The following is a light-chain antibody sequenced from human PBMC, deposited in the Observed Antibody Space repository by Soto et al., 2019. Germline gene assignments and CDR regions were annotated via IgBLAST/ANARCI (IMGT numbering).Light chain of an antibody. CDR2: GAS. CDR3: QQYGGSPRT. CDR1: QSIGGNF. J-gene: IGKJ1*01. V-gene: IGKV3-20*01. Sequence: EIVLTQSPGTLSLSPGEGATLSCRASQSIGGNFLAWYQQRRGQAPRLLIHGASYRATGIPDRFSGSGSGTDFTLTITRLEPEDFTVYYYQQYGGSPRTFGQGTKVDIK.